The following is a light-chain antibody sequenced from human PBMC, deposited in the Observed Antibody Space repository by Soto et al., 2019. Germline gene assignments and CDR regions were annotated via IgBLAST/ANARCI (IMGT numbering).Light chain of an antibody. J-gene: IGKJ2*01. Sequence: EIVLTQSAGTLSLSPGERATLSCRASQSVSSSYLAWYQQKPGQAPRLLIYGASSRATGIPDRFSGSGSGTDFTLTISRLEPEDFAVYYCQQYGSSPPMYTFGQGTKVDIK. CDR2: GAS. CDR3: QQYGSSPPMYT. CDR1: QSVSSSY. V-gene: IGKV3-20*01.